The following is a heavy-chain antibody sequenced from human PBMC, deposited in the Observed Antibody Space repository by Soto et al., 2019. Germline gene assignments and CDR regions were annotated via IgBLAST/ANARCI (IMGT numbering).Heavy chain of an antibody. V-gene: IGHV1-69*13. Sequence: SVKVSCKASGDTFSSYAISWVRQAPGQGLEWMGGIIPIFGTANYAQKFQGRVTITADESTSTAYMELSSLRSEDTAVYYCARSVWFGELLSGHMDVWGQGTTVTVS. CDR1: GDTFSSYA. J-gene: IGHJ6*02. D-gene: IGHD3-10*01. CDR2: IIPIFGTA. CDR3: ARSVWFGELLSGHMDV.